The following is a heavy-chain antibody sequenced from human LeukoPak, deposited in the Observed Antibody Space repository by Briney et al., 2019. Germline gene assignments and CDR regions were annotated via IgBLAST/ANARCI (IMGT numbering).Heavy chain of an antibody. CDR2: IYYSGST. CDR1: GASISSGGCY. J-gene: IGHJ4*02. CDR3: ARDFYGNSGYYLDY. D-gene: IGHD3-22*01. Sequence: SETLSLTCTVSGASISSGGCYWSWIRQLPGRGLEWIGYIYYSGSTSYNPSLKSRVTISVDTSKNLFSLRLTSVTAADTAVYYCARDFYGNSGYYLDYWGQGTLLTVSS. V-gene: IGHV4-31*03.